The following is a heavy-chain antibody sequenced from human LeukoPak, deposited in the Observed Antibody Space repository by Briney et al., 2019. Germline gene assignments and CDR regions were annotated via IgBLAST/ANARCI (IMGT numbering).Heavy chain of an antibody. CDR1: GVSVSSGSYY. CDR2: IYYSGST. CDR3: ARADYGDYGEYYFDY. Sequence: SETLSLTCTVSGVSVSSGSYYWSWIRQPPGKGLEWIGYIYYSGSTNYNPSLKSRVTISVDTSKNQFSLKLSSVTAADTAVYYCARADYGDYGEYYFDYWGQGTLVTVSS. V-gene: IGHV4-61*01. J-gene: IGHJ4*02. D-gene: IGHD4-17*01.